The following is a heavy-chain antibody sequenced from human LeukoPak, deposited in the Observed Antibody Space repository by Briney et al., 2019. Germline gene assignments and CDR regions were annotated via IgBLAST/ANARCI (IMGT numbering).Heavy chain of an antibody. CDR1: GGSISSGGYY. CDR3: ARWVAVTPFDY. Sequence: PSETLSLTCTVSGGSISSGGYYWSWIRQHPGKGLEWIGYIYYSGSTYYNPSLKSRVTISVDTSKNQFSLKLSSVTAADTAVYYCARWVAVTPFDYWGQGTLVTVSS. J-gene: IGHJ4*02. V-gene: IGHV4-31*03. D-gene: IGHD4-11*01. CDR2: IYYSGST.